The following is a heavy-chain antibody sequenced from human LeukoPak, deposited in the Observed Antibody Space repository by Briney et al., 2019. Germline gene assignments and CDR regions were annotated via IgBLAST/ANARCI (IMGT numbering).Heavy chain of an antibody. J-gene: IGHJ3*02. Sequence: GGSLRLSCAASGFTFSSYSMNWVRQAPGKGLEWVSYISSSSSTIHYADSVKGRFTISRDNAKNSLYLQMNSLRAEDTAVYYCARAPRGYYDCAFDIWGQGTMVTVSS. CDR1: GFTFSSYS. V-gene: IGHV3-48*04. CDR2: ISSSSSTI. CDR3: ARAPRGYYDCAFDI. D-gene: IGHD3-22*01.